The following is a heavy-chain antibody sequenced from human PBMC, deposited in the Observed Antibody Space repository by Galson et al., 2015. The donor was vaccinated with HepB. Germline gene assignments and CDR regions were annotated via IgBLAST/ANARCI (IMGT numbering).Heavy chain of an antibody. CDR2: INAGNGNT. D-gene: IGHD5-12*01. J-gene: IGHJ4*02. CDR3: AREVEYSGYEDHFDY. Sequence: SVKVSCKASGYTFTSYAMHWVRQAPGQRLEWMGWINAGNGNTKYSQKFQGRVTITRDTSASTAYMELSSLRSEDTAVYYCAREVEYSGYEDHFDYWGQGTLVTVSS. CDR1: GYTFTSYA. V-gene: IGHV1-3*01.